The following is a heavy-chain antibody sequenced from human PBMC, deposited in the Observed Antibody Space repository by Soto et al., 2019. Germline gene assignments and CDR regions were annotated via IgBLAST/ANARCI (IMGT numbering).Heavy chain of an antibody. D-gene: IGHD4-4*01. J-gene: IGHJ6*02. CDR2: LFWDGDK. CDR1: GFSLTTTGVG. CDR3: ANAHVPPLTATQYYYYYGIDV. V-gene: IGHV2-5*02. Sequence: QITLKASGPSLVKPTQTLTLTCTFSGFSLTTTGVGVAWIRLRPGKAPEWLAPLFWDGDKRYSPSLQSRLTSTKDTAKNQVVLTMTNMDPVDTATYYCANAHVPPLTATQYYYYYGIDVWGQGTTVTVSS.